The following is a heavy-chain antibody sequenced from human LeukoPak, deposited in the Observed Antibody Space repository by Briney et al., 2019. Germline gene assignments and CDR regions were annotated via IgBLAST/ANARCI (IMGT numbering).Heavy chain of an antibody. J-gene: IGHJ4*02. D-gene: IGHD5-18*01. CDR2: INSDGSST. CDR3: ARGGSDTAMAHDY. V-gene: IGHV3-74*01. CDR1: GFTFSSSW. Sequence: GGSLRLSCAASGFTFSSSWMHWVRQAPEKGLVWVSRINSDGSSTSYADPVKGRFTISRDDAKNTLYLQVNSLRAEDTAVYFCARGGSDTAMAHDYWGQGTLVTVSS.